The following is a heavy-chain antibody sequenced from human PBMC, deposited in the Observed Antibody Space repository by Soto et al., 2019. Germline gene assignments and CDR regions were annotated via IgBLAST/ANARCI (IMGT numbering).Heavy chain of an antibody. D-gene: IGHD1-1*01. Sequence: GGSLRLSCEASGFTVSSNYMSWVRQAPGKGLELVSVIYSGGTTFYADSVKGRFTISRDDSKNTLYLQMNSLRAEDTAVYYCARYNWPFDYWGQGTLVTVSS. CDR1: GFTVSSNY. CDR3: ARYNWPFDY. CDR2: IYSGGTT. J-gene: IGHJ4*02. V-gene: IGHV3-66*01.